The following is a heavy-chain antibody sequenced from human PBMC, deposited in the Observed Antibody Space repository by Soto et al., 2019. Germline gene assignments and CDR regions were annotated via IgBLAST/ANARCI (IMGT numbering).Heavy chain of an antibody. CDR1: GGSFSGYY. J-gene: IGHJ3*02. D-gene: IGHD3-10*01. CDR3: ARTRIPNAFDI. V-gene: IGHV4-34*01. Sequence: SETLSLTCAVYGGSFSGYYWSWIRQPPGKGLEWIGEINHSGSTNYNPSLKSRVTISVDRSKNQFSLKLSSVTAADTAVYYCARTRIPNAFDICGQGTMVTVSS. CDR2: INHSGST.